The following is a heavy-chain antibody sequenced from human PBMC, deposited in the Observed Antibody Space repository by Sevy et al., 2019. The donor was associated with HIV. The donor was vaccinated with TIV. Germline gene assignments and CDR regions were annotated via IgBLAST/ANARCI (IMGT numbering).Heavy chain of an antibody. V-gene: IGHV3-74*01. D-gene: IGHD3-16*02. CDR2: INGEGSRT. Sequence: GGYLRLSCAASGFTFSSYWMHWVRQGPGRGLVWVSRINGEGSRTDYADSVKGRFSISRDNARNMLFLQMNSLRAEDTAVYNCARDVQVYRSRNRYTAFFDPWGQGTLVTVSS. J-gene: IGHJ5*02. CDR1: GFTFSSYW. CDR3: ARDVQVYRSRNRYTAFFDP.